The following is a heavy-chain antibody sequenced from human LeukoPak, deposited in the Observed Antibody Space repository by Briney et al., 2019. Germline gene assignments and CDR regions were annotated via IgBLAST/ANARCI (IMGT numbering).Heavy chain of an antibody. Sequence: PGGSLSLSCAASGFTFNTYCMHWVRQAPGQGREWVAAIWFDGSVKHYTDAVKDRFTISRDNSLNTLYLQMNSLRVEDTAIYNCAKDTGVQFLEPAFWGQGTLVTVSS. D-gene: IGHD3-3*01. J-gene: IGHJ4*02. CDR1: GFTFNTYC. CDR3: AKDTGVQFLEPAF. CDR2: IWFDGSVK. V-gene: IGHV3-33*06.